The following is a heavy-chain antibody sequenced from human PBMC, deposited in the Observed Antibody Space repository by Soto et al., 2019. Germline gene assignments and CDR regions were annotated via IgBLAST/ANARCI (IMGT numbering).Heavy chain of an antibody. CDR2: FYYSGST. D-gene: IGHD3-10*01. Sequence: QLQLQESGPGLVKPSETLSLTCTVSGGSISSSSYYWGWIRQPPGKGLEWIGSFYYSGSTYYNPSLKSRVTKSVDTSKNQFPLKLISVAAADTAVYYCARQVTMVRGVRGSWFDPWGQGTLVTVSS. J-gene: IGHJ5*02. CDR3: ARQVTMVRGVRGSWFDP. CDR1: GGSISSSSYY. V-gene: IGHV4-39*01.